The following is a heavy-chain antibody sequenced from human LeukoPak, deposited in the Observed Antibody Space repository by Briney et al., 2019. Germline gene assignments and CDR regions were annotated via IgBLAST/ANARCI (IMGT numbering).Heavy chain of an antibody. V-gene: IGHV3-33*01. J-gene: IGHJ5*01. Sequence: GGSLRLSCAASGFSFSQYGMHWVRQAPGKGLEWVAVIWYDGSNKNYADSVKGRFTISRDNSKNTLYLQMNSLRAEDTAVYYCARGGKQRLVRRFNWFDSWGQGTLVTVSS. CDR1: GFSFSQYG. CDR3: ARGGKQRLVRRFNWFDS. CDR2: IWYDGSNK. D-gene: IGHD6-13*01.